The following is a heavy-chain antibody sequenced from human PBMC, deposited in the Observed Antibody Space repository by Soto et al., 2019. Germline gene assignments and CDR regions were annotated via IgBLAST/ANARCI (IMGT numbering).Heavy chain of an antibody. J-gene: IGHJ4*02. D-gene: IGHD5-12*01. CDR3: AKDLSGYGPFDD. V-gene: IGHV3-23*01. Sequence: EVQLLESGGGLVQPGGSLRLSCAASGFTFSSYAMSWVRQAPGKGLEWVSAISGSGGSTYYADSVKGRFTISRDISKSTLYLQMNSLRAEDTAVYYCAKDLSGYGPFDDWGQGTLVTVSS. CDR1: GFTFSSYA. CDR2: ISGSGGST.